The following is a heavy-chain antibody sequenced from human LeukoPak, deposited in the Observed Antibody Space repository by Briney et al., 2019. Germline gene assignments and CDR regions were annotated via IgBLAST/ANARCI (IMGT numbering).Heavy chain of an antibody. D-gene: IGHD6-19*01. J-gene: IGHJ4*02. CDR3: ARQYSSGWCYVY. CDR2: INPNSGGT. V-gene: IGHV1-2*02. Sequence: ASVKVSCKASGYTFTGSYLHWVRQAPGQGLEWMGWINPNSGGTNYAQKFQGRVTMTRDTSISTAYMELSRLTSDDTAVYYCARQYSSGWCYVYWGQGTLVTVSS. CDR1: GYTFTGSY.